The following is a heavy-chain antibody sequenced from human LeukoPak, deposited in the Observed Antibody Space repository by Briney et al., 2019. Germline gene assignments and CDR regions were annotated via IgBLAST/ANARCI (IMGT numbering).Heavy chain of an antibody. CDR2: IYHSGST. J-gene: IGHJ5*02. CDR3: AREYYYGSSFDP. D-gene: IGHD3-10*01. CDR1: GGSISSGGYY. Sequence: SETLSLTCTVSGGSISSGGYYWSWIRQPPGKGLEWIGYIYHSGSTYYNPSLKSRVTISVDRSKNQFSLKLSSVTAADTAVYYCAREYYYGSSFDPWGQGTLVTVS. V-gene: IGHV4-30-2*01.